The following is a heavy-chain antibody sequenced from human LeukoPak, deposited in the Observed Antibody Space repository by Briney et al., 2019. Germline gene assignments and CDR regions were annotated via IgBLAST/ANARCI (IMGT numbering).Heavy chain of an antibody. D-gene: IGHD3-10*02. Sequence: SETLSLTCTVSGYSIRSGFYWGWIRQPPGKGLEWIGNIYHSGITYYTPSLKSRVTISVDTSKNQFYLKLSSVTAADTAVYYCARGGRSRFGDWFGLRFQIDYWGQGTLVTVSS. V-gene: IGHV4-38-2*02. CDR1: GYSIRSGFY. CDR2: IYHSGIT. J-gene: IGHJ4*02. CDR3: ARGGRSRFGDWFGLRFQIDY.